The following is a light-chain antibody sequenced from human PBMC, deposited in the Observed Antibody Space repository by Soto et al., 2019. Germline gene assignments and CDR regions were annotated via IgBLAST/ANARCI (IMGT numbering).Light chain of an antibody. CDR2: KAS. Sequence: DIQMTQSPSTLSGAVGDRVTITCRASQTISSWLAWYQQKPGKAPKLLIYKASTLKSGVPSRFSGSGSGTEFTLTISSLQPDDFATYYCQQYNSYSFTFGGGTKVDI. CDR1: QTISSW. J-gene: IGKJ4*01. V-gene: IGKV1-5*03. CDR3: QQYNSYSFT.